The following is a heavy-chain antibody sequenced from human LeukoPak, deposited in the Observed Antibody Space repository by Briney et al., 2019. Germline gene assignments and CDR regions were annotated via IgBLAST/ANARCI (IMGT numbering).Heavy chain of an antibody. Sequence: GGSLRLSCAASGFTFSSYAMSWVRQAPGKGLEWVSAISGSGGSTYYADSVKGRFTISRDNSKNTLYLQMNGVRAEDTAVYYCAKDEQLWPRTGWFDPWGQGTLVTVSS. V-gene: IGHV3-23*01. D-gene: IGHD5-18*01. CDR1: GFTFSSYA. CDR3: AKDEQLWPRTGWFDP. CDR2: ISGSGGST. J-gene: IGHJ5*02.